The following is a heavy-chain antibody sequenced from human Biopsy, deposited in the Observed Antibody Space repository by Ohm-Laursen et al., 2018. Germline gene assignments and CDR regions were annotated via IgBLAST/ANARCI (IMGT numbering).Heavy chain of an antibody. V-gene: IGHV4-39*07. CDR3: AREPRIAAVAYFDP. D-gene: IGHD6-13*01. CDR2: IYSSGST. J-gene: IGHJ5*02. CDR1: GDSISSSNFY. Sequence: SETLSLTCTVSGDSISSSNFYWAWIRQPPGKGLEWIGRIYSSGSTNYNPSLKSRVTMSVDTSKNQFSLILSSMTAADTAVYYCAREPRIAAVAYFDPWGQGALVTVSS.